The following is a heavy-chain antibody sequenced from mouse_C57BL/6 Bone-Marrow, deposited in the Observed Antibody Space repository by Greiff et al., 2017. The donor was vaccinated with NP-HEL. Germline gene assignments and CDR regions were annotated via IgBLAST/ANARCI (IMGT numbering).Heavy chain of an antibody. V-gene: IGHV1-64*01. D-gene: IGHD4-1*01. Sequence: QVQLKESGAELVKPGASVKLSCKASGYTFTSYWMHWVKQRPGQGLEWIGMIHPNSGSTNYNEKFKSKATLTVDKSSSTAYMQLSSLTSEDSAVYYCARLGGLGRDFDYWGQGTTLTVSS. J-gene: IGHJ2*01. CDR1: GYTFTSYW. CDR3: ARLGGLGRDFDY. CDR2: IHPNSGST.